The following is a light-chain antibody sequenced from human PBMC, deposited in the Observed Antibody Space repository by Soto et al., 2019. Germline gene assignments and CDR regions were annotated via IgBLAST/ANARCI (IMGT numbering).Light chain of an antibody. CDR2: EVY. CDR1: SSDIGAYNY. V-gene: IGLV2-14*01. CDR3: ISYTGSSTSYV. Sequence: QSALTQPASVSGSPGQSITIPYSGTSSDIGAYNYVAWYQQFPGKTPKLIIYEVYNRPSGVSSRFSGSKSGNTASLTISGLQAEDEADYYCISYTGSSTSYVFGTGTKVTVL. J-gene: IGLJ1*01.